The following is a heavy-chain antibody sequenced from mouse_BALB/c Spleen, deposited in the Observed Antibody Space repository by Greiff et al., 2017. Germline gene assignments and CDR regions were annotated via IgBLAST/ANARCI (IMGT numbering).Heavy chain of an antibody. CDR3: ARVGDGSYDPYAMDY. CDR2: IYPGDGDT. D-gene: IGHD1-1*02. CDR1: GYAFSSYW. V-gene: IGHV1-80*01. Sequence: QVQLKQSGAELVRPGSSVKISCKASGYAFSSYWMNWVKQRPGQGLEWIGQIYPGDGDTNYNGKFKGKATLTADKSSSTAYMQLSSLTSEDSAVYFYARVGDGSYDPYAMDYWGQGTSVTVSS. J-gene: IGHJ4*01.